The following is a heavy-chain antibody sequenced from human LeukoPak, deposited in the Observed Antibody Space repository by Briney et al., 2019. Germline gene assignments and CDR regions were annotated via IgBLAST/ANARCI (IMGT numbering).Heavy chain of an antibody. CDR3: ARDQVTTSYFTGMDV. Sequence: GGSLRLSCAASGFTFSSYAIHWVRQAPGKGLEWVAVLSYDGSNKYYADSVKGRFTIPRDNSKNTLYLQMNSLRAEDTAVYYCARDQVTTSYFTGMDVWGQGTTVTVSS. D-gene: IGHD4-17*01. J-gene: IGHJ6*02. CDR2: LSYDGSNK. CDR1: GFTFSSYA. V-gene: IGHV3-30*04.